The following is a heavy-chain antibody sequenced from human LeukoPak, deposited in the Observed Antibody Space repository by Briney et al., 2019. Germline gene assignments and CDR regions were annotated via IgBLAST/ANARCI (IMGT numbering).Heavy chain of an antibody. Sequence: GASVKVSCKASGYTFTTYSIHWVRQAPGQGLEWKAWINVGNGNTKYSQKFQGRVTFTTDTSASTAYMELSSLTSEDTAIYFCARDLIVYGSGSYFDYWGQGTLVTVSS. V-gene: IGHV1-3*01. CDR2: INVGNGNT. J-gene: IGHJ4*02. CDR3: ARDLIVYGSGSYFDY. CDR1: GYTFTTYS. D-gene: IGHD3-10*01.